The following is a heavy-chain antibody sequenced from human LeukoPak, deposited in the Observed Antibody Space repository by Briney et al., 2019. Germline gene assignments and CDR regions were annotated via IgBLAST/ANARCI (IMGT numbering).Heavy chain of an antibody. D-gene: IGHD1-26*01. J-gene: IGHJ3*02. CDR3: ARSKRELNERRGAFGI. V-gene: IGHV3-13*01. CDR1: GFTFSSYD. Sequence: GGSLRLSCAASGFTFSSYDMHWVRQATGKGLEWVSAIGTAGDTYYPGSVKGRFTISRENAKNSLYLQMNSLRAGDTAVYYCARSKRELNERRGAFGIWGQGTMVTVSS. CDR2: IGTAGDT.